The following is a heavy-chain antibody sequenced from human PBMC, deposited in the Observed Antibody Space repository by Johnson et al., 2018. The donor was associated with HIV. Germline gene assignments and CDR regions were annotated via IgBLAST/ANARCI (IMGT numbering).Heavy chain of an antibody. V-gene: IGHV3-30*02. J-gene: IGHJ3*02. CDR2: IRYDGSNK. D-gene: IGHD2-2*01. CDR1: GFTFSSYG. Sequence: QVQLVESGGGVVQPGGSLRLSCAASGFTFSSYGMHWVRQAPGKGLEWVAFIRYDGSNKYYADSVKGRFTISRDNSKNTLSLQMNSLRAEDTAVYYCARETLGYCSSTSCYAFDIWGQGTMVTVSS. CDR3: ARETLGYCSSTSCYAFDI.